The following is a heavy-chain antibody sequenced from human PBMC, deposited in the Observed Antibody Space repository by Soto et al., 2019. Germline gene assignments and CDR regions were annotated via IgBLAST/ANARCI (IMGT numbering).Heavy chain of an antibody. V-gene: IGHV1-18*04. Sequence: QVQLVQSGAEVKKPGASVKVSCKASGYTFTSYGISWVRQAPGQGLEWMGWISAYNGNTNYAQKLQGRVTMTTDTSTSTAYVELRSLRSDDTAVDYCAREINCRDYDFWSYPIYYYYGMDVWGQGTTVTVSS. CDR3: AREINCRDYDFWSYPIYYYYGMDV. D-gene: IGHD3-3*01. CDR1: GYTFTSYG. CDR2: ISAYNGNT. J-gene: IGHJ6*02.